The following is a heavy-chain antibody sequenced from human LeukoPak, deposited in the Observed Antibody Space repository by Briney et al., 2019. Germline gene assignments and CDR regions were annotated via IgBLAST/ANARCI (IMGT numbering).Heavy chain of an antibody. CDR1: GGSMNNYY. CDR3: ARLGSAAMTFDY. V-gene: IGHV4-59*08. Sequence: SETLSLTCTVSGGSMNNYYWNWIRQPPGKGLEWIGYSYYSGSTNYNPSLKSRVNISVDTSKNQFSLNLSFVTAADTAVYYCARLGSAAMTFDYWGQGTLVTVSS. D-gene: IGHD6-25*01. J-gene: IGHJ4*02. CDR2: SYYSGST.